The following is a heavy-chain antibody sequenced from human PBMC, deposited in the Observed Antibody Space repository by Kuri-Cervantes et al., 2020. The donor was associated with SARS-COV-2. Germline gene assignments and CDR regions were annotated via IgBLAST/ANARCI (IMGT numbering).Heavy chain of an antibody. D-gene: IGHD5-12*01. CDR1: GYTFTSSG. V-gene: IGHV1-18*01. Sequence: ASVKVSCKASGYTFTSSGFSWLRQAPGQGLEWMGWISAYNGNTNYAQKLQGRVTMTTDTSTSTAYMELRSLRSDATAVYYCARETSGYEYYFDYWGQGTLVTVSS. CDR2: ISAYNGNT. CDR3: ARETSGYEYYFDY. J-gene: IGHJ4*02.